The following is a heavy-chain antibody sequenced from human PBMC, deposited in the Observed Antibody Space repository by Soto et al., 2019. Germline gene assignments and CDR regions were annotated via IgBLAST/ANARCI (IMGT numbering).Heavy chain of an antibody. J-gene: IGHJ4*02. CDR2: IIPIFGTA. Sequence: QVQLVQSGAEVKKPGSSVKVSCKASGGTFSSYAISWVRQAPGQGLEWMGGIIPIFGTANYAQKFQGRVTLTADESTSTDYRELSSLRSEDTAVYYCARDRGLAGFSYSSSPGEFDYWGQGTLVTVSS. D-gene: IGHD6-6*01. CDR3: ARDRGLAGFSYSSSPGEFDY. CDR1: GGTFSSYA. V-gene: IGHV1-69*12.